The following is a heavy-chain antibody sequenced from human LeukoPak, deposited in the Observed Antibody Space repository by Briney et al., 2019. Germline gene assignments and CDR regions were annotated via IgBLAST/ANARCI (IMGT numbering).Heavy chain of an antibody. Sequence: ASVKVSCKASGYTFTGYYMHWVRQAPGQGLEWMGWINPNSGGTNYAQKFQGRVTMTRDTSISTAYMELSRLRSDDTAVYYCARVVPAAKHYYYYYMDVWGKGTTVTVSS. CDR3: ARVVPAAKHYYYYYMDV. CDR2: INPNSGGT. CDR1: GYTFTGYY. V-gene: IGHV1-2*02. J-gene: IGHJ6*03. D-gene: IGHD2-2*01.